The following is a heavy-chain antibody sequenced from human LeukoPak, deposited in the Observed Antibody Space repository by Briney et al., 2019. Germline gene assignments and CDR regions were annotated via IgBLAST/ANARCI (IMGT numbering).Heavy chain of an antibody. Sequence: ASVKVSCEASGYTFTAYYIHWVRQAPGQGLEWMGWISPNTGGTDYAQKFQGRVTMARDKSFTTAYMELSRLTSDDTAMYYCARASYTYGSDYWGQGTLVTVSS. CDR1: GYTFTAYY. CDR3: ARASYTYGSDY. D-gene: IGHD5-18*01. J-gene: IGHJ4*02. V-gene: IGHV1-2*02. CDR2: ISPNTGGT.